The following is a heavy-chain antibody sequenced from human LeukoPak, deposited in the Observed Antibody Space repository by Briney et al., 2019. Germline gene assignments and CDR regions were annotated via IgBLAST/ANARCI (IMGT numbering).Heavy chain of an antibody. CDR1: GYTFTDYY. Sequence: SVKVSCKASGYTFTDYYMLWVRQAPGQGLEWMGWINPKNGGTNSAQKFQGRVTMTRDTSISTAYMELSRLRSDETAVYYCARGHTSLYSFDYWGQGTLVTVSS. CDR3: ARGHTSLYSFDY. J-gene: IGHJ4*02. V-gene: IGHV1-2*02. D-gene: IGHD2-2*01. CDR2: INPKNGGT.